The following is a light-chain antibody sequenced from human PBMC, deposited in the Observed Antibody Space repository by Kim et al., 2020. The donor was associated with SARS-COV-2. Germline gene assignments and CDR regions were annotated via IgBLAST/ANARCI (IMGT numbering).Light chain of an antibody. CDR1: QSIGTD. J-gene: IGKJ4*01. CDR2: NAF. V-gene: IGKV3D-15*01. CDR3: QQYNDWPLT. Sequence: SPGERATHSCTASQSIGTDLAWYQQKPGQAPRLLIYNAFTRATGIPARISGSGSGTEFTLTISSLQSEDFAVYYCQQYNDWPLTFGGGTKVDIK.